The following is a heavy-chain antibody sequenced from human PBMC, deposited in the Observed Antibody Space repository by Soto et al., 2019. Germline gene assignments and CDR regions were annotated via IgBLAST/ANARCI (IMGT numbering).Heavy chain of an antibody. CDR2: ISAYNGNT. CDR3: ARADSNHAVGWSDP. CDR1: CYTFTNSE. D-gene: IGHD4-4*01. Sequence: ASVNVSSKAPCYTFTNSERSWLRQAPGLGLEWMGWISAYNGNTNYAQKLQGRVTMTTDTSTSTAYMELRSLRSDDTAVYYCARADSNHAVGWSDPWGQGTLVTVSS. J-gene: IGHJ5*02. V-gene: IGHV1-18*04.